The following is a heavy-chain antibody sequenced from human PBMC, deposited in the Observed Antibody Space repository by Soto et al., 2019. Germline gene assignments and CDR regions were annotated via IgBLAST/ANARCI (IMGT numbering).Heavy chain of an antibody. CDR2: ISGSGDST. CDR3: AKDRGIIAASFDY. Sequence: EVQLLESGGGLVQPGGSLRLSCAASGFTFRSYAMSWVRQAPGKGLEWVSSISGSGDSTYYADSVKGRFTISRDNSKNTGYLQMNSLKAEDTAVYYCAKDRGIIAASFDYWGHGTLVTVSS. D-gene: IGHD6-13*01. V-gene: IGHV3-23*01. J-gene: IGHJ4*01. CDR1: GFTFRSYA.